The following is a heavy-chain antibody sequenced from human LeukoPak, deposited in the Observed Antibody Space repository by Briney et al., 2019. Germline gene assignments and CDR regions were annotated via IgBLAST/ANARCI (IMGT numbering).Heavy chain of an antibody. CDR2: ISGSSGTI. D-gene: IGHD1-14*01. J-gene: IGHJ3*02. CDR3: ARDLYNGDAFDI. Sequence: GGSLRLSCAASGFTFNSYNMNWVRQAPGKGLEWVSYISGSSGTIYNADSLKGRFTISRDSAKNSLYLQMNSLRDEDTAVYYCARDLYNGDAFDIWGQGTMVTVSS. CDR1: GFTFNSYN. V-gene: IGHV3-48*02.